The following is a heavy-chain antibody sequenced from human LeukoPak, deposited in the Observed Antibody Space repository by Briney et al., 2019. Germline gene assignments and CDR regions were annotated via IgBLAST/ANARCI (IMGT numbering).Heavy chain of an antibody. CDR3: ARDYGGYADY. CDR1: GYTFTGHY. J-gene: IGHJ4*02. D-gene: IGHD1-1*01. CDR2: ISAYNGNT. Sequence: ASVKVSCKASGYTFTGHYVHWVRQAPGQGLEWMGWISAYNGNTNYAQKLQGRVTMTTDTSTSTAYMELRSLRSDDTAVYYCARDYGGYADYWGQGTLVTVSS. V-gene: IGHV1-18*04.